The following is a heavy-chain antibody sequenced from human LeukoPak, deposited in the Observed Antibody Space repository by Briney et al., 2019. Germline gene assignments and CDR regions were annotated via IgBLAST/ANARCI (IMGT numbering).Heavy chain of an antibody. CDR1: GFTFSSYW. CDR2: IKQDGSEK. J-gene: IGHJ4*02. Sequence: PGGSLRLSCAASGFTFSSYWMSWVRQAPGKGLEWVANIKQDGSEKYYVDSVKGRFTISRDNAKNSLYLQMNSLRAEDTAVYYCARRYYDILTGPFYYFDYWGQGTLVTVSS. D-gene: IGHD3-9*01. CDR3: ARRYYDILTGPFYYFDY. V-gene: IGHV3-7*01.